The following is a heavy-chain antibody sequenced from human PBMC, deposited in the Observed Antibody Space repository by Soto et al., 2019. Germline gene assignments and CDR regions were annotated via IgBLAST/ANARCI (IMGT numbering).Heavy chain of an antibody. D-gene: IGHD5-12*01. V-gene: IGHV4-31*03. J-gene: IGHJ4*02. CDR3: ARGDSGYDLFDY. CDR1: GGSISSGGYY. Sequence: SETLSLTCTVSGGSISSGGYYWSWIRQHPGKGLEWIGYIYYSGSTYYNPSLKSRVTISVDTSKNQFSLKLSSVTAADTAVYYCARGDSGYDLFDYWGQGTLVTVSS. CDR2: IYYSGST.